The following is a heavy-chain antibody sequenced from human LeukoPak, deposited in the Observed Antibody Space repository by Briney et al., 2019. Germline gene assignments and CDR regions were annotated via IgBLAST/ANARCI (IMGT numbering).Heavy chain of an antibody. D-gene: IGHD3-16*02. CDR1: GFTFSTYA. CDR2: ISGSGGST. V-gene: IGHV3-23*01. Sequence: GGSLRLSCAASGFTFSTYAMSWVRQAPGKGLEWVSAISGSGGSTYYADSVKGRFTISRDNSKNTLYLQMNSLRAEDTAVYYCARSRLGELSLSVFDYWGQGTLVTVSS. CDR3: ARSRLGELSLSVFDY. J-gene: IGHJ4*02.